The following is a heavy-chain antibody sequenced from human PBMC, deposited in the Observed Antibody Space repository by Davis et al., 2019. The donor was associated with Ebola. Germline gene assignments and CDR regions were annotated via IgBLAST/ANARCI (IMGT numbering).Heavy chain of an antibody. J-gene: IGHJ4*02. V-gene: IGHV4-61*09. Sequence: PSETLSLTCTVSGGSISSGLYFWSWIRQPAGKRLEWVGHISASGSTNSNPSLKSPVTITVDSSENQFSLRLSSVTAADTAVYYCARGNWKYGAGLYFDYWGQGTLVTVSS. CDR3: ARGNWKYGAGLYFDY. CDR1: GGSISSGLYF. D-gene: IGHD1-7*01. CDR2: ISASGST.